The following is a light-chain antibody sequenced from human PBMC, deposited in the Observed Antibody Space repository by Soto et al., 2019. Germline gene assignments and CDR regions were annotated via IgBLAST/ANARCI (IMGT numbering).Light chain of an antibody. CDR1: SSDVGGYNY. CDR3: SSYAGAISKV. Sequence: QSVLTQPPSASGSPGQSVTISCTGTSSDVGGYNYVSWYQQHPGKAPKVLIYEVNKRPSGVPDRFSGSKSGNTASLTVSGLQVEDEADYYCSSYAGAISKVFGGGTKLTVL. CDR2: EVN. J-gene: IGLJ2*01. V-gene: IGLV2-8*01.